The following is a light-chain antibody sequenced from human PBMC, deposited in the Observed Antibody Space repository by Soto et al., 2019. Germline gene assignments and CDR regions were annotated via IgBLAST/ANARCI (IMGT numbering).Light chain of an antibody. Sequence: QSALTQPASVSGSPGQSITISCTGTSRDVGGYNYVSWYQHHPGKAPNLMIYDVSNRPSGVSNRFSGSKSGNTASLAISGLQAADEADYCCSSYTSSSTLVVFGAGTKVTVL. CDR2: DVS. CDR1: SRDVGGYNY. J-gene: IGLJ2*01. V-gene: IGLV2-14*03. CDR3: SSYTSSSTLVV.